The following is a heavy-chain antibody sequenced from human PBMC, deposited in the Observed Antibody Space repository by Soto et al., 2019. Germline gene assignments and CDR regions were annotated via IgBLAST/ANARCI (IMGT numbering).Heavy chain of an antibody. V-gene: IGHV3-21*01. J-gene: IGHJ4*02. CDR1: GFTFSSYS. CDR3: ARRDYYGSGSQEPFDY. D-gene: IGHD3-10*01. CDR2: ISSSSSYI. Sequence: GGSLRLSCAASGFTFSSYSMNWVRQAPGKGLEWVSSISSSSSYIYYADSVKGRFTIPRDNAKNSLYLQMNSLRAEDTAVYYCARRDYYGSGSQEPFDYWGQGTLVTVSS.